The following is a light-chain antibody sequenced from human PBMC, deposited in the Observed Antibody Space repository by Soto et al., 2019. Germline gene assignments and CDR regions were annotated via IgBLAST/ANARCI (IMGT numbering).Light chain of an antibody. J-gene: IGKJ4*01. Sequence: IQWTQYPSALSASVGDRITITCQASQDISNYLNWYQQKPGKAPKLLIYDASNLETGVPSRFSGSGSGTDFTFTISSLQPEDIATYYCQQYDNYPLTFGGGTKVDIK. CDR2: DAS. V-gene: IGKV1-33*01. CDR3: QQYDNYPLT. CDR1: QDISNY.